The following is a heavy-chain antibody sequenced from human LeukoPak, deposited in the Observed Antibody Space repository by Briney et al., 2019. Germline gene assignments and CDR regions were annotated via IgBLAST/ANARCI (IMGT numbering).Heavy chain of an antibody. J-gene: IGHJ5*02. CDR1: GGSISSGSYY. Sequence: SETLSLTCTVSGGSISSGSYYWSWIRQPAGKGLEWIGRIYTSGSTNYNPSLKSRVTISVDTSKNQFSLKLSSVTAADTAVYYCARGPDILTGLDPWGQGTLVTVSS. V-gene: IGHV4-61*02. CDR2: IYTSGST. D-gene: IGHD3-9*01. CDR3: ARGPDILTGLDP.